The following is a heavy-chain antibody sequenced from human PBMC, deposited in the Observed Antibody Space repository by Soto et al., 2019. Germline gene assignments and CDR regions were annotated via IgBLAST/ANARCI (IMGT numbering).Heavy chain of an antibody. Sequence: QVQLVQSGAEVKKPGSSVKVSCKASGGTFSSYAISWVRQAPGQGLEWMGGIIPIFGTAIYAQRFQGRVTITADESTRTAYMELSSLRSADTAVYYDAIEVRGSTSSYYYYSLHVWGLGTTVPGSS. CDR1: GGTFSSYA. CDR3: AIEVRGSTSSYYYYSLHV. J-gene: IGHJ6*02. D-gene: IGHD2-2*01. V-gene: IGHV1-69*01. CDR2: IIPIFGTA.